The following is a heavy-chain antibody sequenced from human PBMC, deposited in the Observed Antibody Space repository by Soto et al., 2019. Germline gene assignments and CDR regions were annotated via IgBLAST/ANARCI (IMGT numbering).Heavy chain of an antibody. J-gene: IGHJ6*02. D-gene: IGHD3-10*01. CDR1: GGSFSGYY. V-gene: IGHV4-34*01. CDR3: ARVSGSYYDGMDV. CDR2: INHSGST. Sequence: QVQLQQWGAGLLKPSETLSLTCAVYGGSFSGYYWRWIRQPPGKGLEWIGEINHSGSTNYNPSLKSRVTIAVDTSKNQFSLKLSSVTAADTAVYYCARVSGSYYDGMDVWGQGTTVTVSS.